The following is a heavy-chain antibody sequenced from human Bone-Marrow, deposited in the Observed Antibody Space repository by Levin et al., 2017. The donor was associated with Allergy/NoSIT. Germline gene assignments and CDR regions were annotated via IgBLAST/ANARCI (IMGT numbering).Heavy chain of an antibody. V-gene: IGHV5-10-1*01. Sequence: GESLKISCKGSGYSFTSYWISWVRQMPGKGLEWMGRIDPSDSYTNYSPSFQGHVTISADKSISTAYLQWSSLKASDTAMYYCARQNPVTTDYYYYMDVWGKGTTVTVSS. CDR3: ARQNPVTTDYYYYMDV. D-gene: IGHD4-17*01. J-gene: IGHJ6*03. CDR1: GYSFTSYW. CDR2: IDPSDSYT.